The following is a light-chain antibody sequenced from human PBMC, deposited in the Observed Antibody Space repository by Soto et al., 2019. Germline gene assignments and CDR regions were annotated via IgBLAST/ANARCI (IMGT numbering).Light chain of an antibody. CDR1: QSVRTY. CDR2: DAS. CDR3: HQRNSWPPIT. Sequence: EIVLTQSPVTLSLSPGERATLSCRASQSVRTYLAWYQFKPGQAPRLLIYDASSRASGVPARFSGSGCGTDFALTISSLEPEDFALYYCHQRNSWPPITFGQGTRLEIK. V-gene: IGKV3-11*01. J-gene: IGKJ5*01.